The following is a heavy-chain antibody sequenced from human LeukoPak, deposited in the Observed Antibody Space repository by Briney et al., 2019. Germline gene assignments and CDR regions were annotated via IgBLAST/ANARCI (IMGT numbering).Heavy chain of an antibody. CDR2: IKSDGSST. CDR1: GFTFSGYW. CDR3: VRDNRSYNFDY. J-gene: IGHJ4*02. D-gene: IGHD1-26*01. Sequence: PGGSLRLSCAASGFTFSGYWMHWVRQAPGKGLVWVSCIKSDGSSTSIADSAKGRFTISRDSAKNTVYLQMNSLRAEDTAVYYCVRDNRSYNFDYWGQGTLVTVSS. V-gene: IGHV3-74*01.